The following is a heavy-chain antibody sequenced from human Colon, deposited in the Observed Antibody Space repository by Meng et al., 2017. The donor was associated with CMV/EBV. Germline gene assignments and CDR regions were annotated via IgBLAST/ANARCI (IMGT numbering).Heavy chain of an antibody. J-gene: IGHJ4*02. CDR3: GTFGEDFDY. V-gene: IGHV1-2*02. D-gene: IGHD3-3*01. Sequence: HLMQSGAEMREPGASVKVSCKASGYTFTGYLIHWVRQAPGQGLEWMGWINPYSGDTIYAQKFEVGVTMTRDASITTAYLELSSLKSDDTAVYYCGTFGEDFDYWGQGTLVTVSS. CDR1: GYTFTGYL. CDR2: INPYSGDT.